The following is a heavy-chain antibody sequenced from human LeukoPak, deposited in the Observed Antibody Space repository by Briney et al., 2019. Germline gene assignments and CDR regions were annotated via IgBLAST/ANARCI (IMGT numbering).Heavy chain of an antibody. V-gene: IGHV3-23*01. Sequence: GSLRLSCAASGFTLSSYAMSWVRQAPGKGLEWVSAISGSGGSTYYADSVKGRFTISRDNSKNTLYLQMNSLRAEDTAVYYCAKDAERWLQYNWFDPWGQGTLATVSS. CDR2: ISGSGGST. CDR1: GFTLSSYA. D-gene: IGHD5-24*01. J-gene: IGHJ5*02. CDR3: AKDAERWLQYNWFDP.